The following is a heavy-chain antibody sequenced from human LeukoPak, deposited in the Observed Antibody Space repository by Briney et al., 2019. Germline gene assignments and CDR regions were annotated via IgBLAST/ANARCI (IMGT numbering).Heavy chain of an antibody. CDR3: AKVIRGGYGMDV. D-gene: IGHD3-10*01. J-gene: IGHJ6*02. V-gene: IGHV3-48*02. CDR1: GFTFSSFG. Sequence: GGSLRLSCAASGFTFSSFGMNWVRQAPGEGLEWVSYISDSSSLTYYADSVKGRFTISRDNAKNSLSLQLNSLRDEDTAVYFCAKVIRGGYGMDVWGQGTTVTVSS. CDR2: ISDSSSLT.